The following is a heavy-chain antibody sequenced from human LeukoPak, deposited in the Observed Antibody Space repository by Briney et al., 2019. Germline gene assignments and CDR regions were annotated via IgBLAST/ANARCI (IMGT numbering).Heavy chain of an antibody. J-gene: IGHJ4*02. D-gene: IGHD5-24*01. Sequence: GASVKVSXKASGYTFTGYYMHWVRQAPGQGLEWMGWINPNSGGTNYAQKFQGRVTMTRDTSISTAYMELSRLRSDDTAVYYCARSWALRGATIFSLGYWGQGTLVTVSS. CDR1: GYTFTGYY. CDR2: INPNSGGT. CDR3: ARSWALRGATIFSLGY. V-gene: IGHV1-2*02.